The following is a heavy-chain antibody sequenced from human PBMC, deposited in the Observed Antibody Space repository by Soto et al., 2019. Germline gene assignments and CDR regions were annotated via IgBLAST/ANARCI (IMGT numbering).Heavy chain of an antibody. J-gene: IGHJ5*02. V-gene: IGHV4-34*01. D-gene: IGHD3-10*01. CDR1: GGSIRSYY. CDR2: INHSGST. CDR3: AAVRGVIRWLDP. Sequence: SETLSLTCTVSGGSIRSYYWSWIRQPPGKGLEWIGEINHSGSTNYNPSLKSRVTISVDTSKNQFSLKLSSVTAADTAVYYCAAVRGVIRWLDPWGQGTLVNVSS.